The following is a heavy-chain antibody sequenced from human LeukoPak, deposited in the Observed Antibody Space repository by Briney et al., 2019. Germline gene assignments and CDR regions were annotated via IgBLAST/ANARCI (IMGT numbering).Heavy chain of an antibody. V-gene: IGHV4-59*01. D-gene: IGHD6-13*01. CDR2: IYYSGST. Sequence: SETLSLTCTVSGGSISSYYWSWIRQPPGKGLEWIGYIYYSGSTNYNPSLKSRVTISVDTSKNQFSLKLSSMTAADTAVYYCARWGSSWYKGAFDIWGQGTMVTVSS. J-gene: IGHJ3*02. CDR3: ARWGSSWYKGAFDI. CDR1: GGSISSYY.